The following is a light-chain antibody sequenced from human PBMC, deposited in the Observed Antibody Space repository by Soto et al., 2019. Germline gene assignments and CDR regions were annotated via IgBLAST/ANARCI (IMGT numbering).Light chain of an antibody. CDR2: GAS. CDR3: QHYNSYPWT. V-gene: IGKV1-5*03. CDR1: QNIDRW. Sequence: DIQMTQSPSTLSASVGDRVTTTCRASQNIDRWLAWYQQKPGKAPNLLIYGASSLESGVPSRFSGSGSGTEFTLTISSLRPDDFATYYCQHYNSYPWTFGQGTKVEIK. J-gene: IGKJ1*01.